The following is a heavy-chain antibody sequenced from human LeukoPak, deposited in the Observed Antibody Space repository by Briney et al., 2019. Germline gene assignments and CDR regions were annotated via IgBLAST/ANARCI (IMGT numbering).Heavy chain of an antibody. V-gene: IGHV3-30*02. D-gene: IGHD1-26*01. J-gene: IGHJ3*01. CDR1: GVTFSSYG. Sequence: GGSLRLSRAASGVTFSSYGMHWVRQAPGKGLAWVAFIRYDGSNKYFADSVKGRFTISRDNSKNTLYLQMNSLRAEDTAVYYCAKESGDHFEAFDVWGQGTMVTVSS. CDR2: IRYDGSNK. CDR3: AKESGDHFEAFDV.